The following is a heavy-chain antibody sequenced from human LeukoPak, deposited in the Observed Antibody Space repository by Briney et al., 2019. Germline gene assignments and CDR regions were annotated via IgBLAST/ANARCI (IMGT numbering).Heavy chain of an antibody. D-gene: IGHD2-2*01. J-gene: IGHJ4*02. CDR1: GFTFSAYT. CDR2: ISSGSSSV. V-gene: IGHV3-48*04. Sequence: GGSLRLSCSASGFTFSAYTMNWVRQAPGQGLEWVSYISSGSSSVYYADSVKGRFTISRDNAKNSLYLQMNSLRAEDTAVYYCARDLVGYCSSTSCPPGGYWGQGTLVTVSS. CDR3: ARDLVGYCSSTSCPPGGY.